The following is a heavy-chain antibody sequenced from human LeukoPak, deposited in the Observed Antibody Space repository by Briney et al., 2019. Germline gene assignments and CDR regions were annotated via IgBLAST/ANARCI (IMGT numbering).Heavy chain of an antibody. Sequence: SETLSLTCTVSGGSISSSSYYWGWIRQPPGKGLEWIGSIYYSGSTYYNPSLKSRVTISVDTSKNQFSLKLSSVTAADAAVYYCARGGGWPWDAFDIWGQGTMVTVSS. J-gene: IGHJ3*02. CDR3: ARGGGWPWDAFDI. V-gene: IGHV4-39*07. D-gene: IGHD6-19*01. CDR2: IYYSGST. CDR1: GGSISSSSYY.